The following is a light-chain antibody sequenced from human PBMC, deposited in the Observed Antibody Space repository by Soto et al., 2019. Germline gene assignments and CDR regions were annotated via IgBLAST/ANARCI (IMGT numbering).Light chain of an antibody. CDR1: QSIGTW. CDR3: QQSRT. CDR2: HAS. Sequence: DIPVTQSPSTLSASVGETVTITCRASQSIGTWLAWYQHKPGTAPKVLIYHASTVESGVPSRFSGSGSGTEFTLTISSLQPEDFATYYCQQSRTFGQGTKLEIK. V-gene: IGKV1-5*01. J-gene: IGKJ2*01.